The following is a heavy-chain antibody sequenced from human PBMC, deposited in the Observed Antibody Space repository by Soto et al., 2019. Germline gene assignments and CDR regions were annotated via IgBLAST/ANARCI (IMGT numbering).Heavy chain of an antibody. J-gene: IGHJ4*02. CDR1: GFTFSSYA. CDR3: AKPDTWARLGFPYFDY. CDR2: ISGSGGST. Sequence: GGSLRLSCAASGFTFSSYAMSWVRQAPGKGLEWVSAISGSGGSTYYADSVKGRFTISRDNSKNTLYLQMNSLRAEDTAVYYSAKPDTWARLGFPYFDYWGQGTLVTVSS. V-gene: IGHV3-23*01. D-gene: IGHD6-6*01.